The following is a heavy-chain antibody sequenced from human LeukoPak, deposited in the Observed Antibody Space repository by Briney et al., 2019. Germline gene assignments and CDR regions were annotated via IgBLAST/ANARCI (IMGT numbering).Heavy chain of an antibody. CDR1: GFTFSSYA. D-gene: IGHD5-18*01. J-gene: IGHJ4*02. CDR2: ISGSGGST. V-gene: IGHV3-23*01. Sequence: GGSLRLSCAASGFTFSSYAMSWVRQAPGKGLEWVSAISGSGGSTYYAGSVKGRFTISRDNSKNTLYLQMNSLRAEDTAVYYCAKGQRGLRRSWLDYWGQGTLVTVSS. CDR3: AKGQRGLRRSWLDY.